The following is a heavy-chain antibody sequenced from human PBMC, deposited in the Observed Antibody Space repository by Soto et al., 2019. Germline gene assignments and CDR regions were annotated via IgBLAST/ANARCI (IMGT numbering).Heavy chain of an antibody. V-gene: IGHV3-66*04. CDR1: GFTVSSNY. Sequence: EVQLVESGGGLVQPGGSLRLSCAASGFTVSSNYMSWVRQAPGKGLEWVSVIYSGGSTYYADSVKGRFTISRDNSKNTLYLQMNSLTAEDTAVYYCARQLGYSSGWYENYFDYWGQGTLVTVSS. CDR2: IYSGGST. D-gene: IGHD6-19*01. J-gene: IGHJ4*02. CDR3: ARQLGYSSGWYENYFDY.